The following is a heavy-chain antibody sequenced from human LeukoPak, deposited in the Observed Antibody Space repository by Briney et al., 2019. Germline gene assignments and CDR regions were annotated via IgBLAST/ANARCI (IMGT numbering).Heavy chain of an antibody. CDR3: VRVILNYDSSGYYYGNFDY. Sequence: GGSLRLSCAASGFTFSSYAMHWVRQAPGKGLEWVAVISYDGSNKYYADSVKGRFTISRDNSKNTLYLQMNSLRAEDTAVYYCVRVILNYDSSGYYYGNFDYWGQGTLVTVSS. CDR2: ISYDGSNK. CDR1: GFTFSSYA. J-gene: IGHJ4*02. D-gene: IGHD3-22*01. V-gene: IGHV3-30-3*01.